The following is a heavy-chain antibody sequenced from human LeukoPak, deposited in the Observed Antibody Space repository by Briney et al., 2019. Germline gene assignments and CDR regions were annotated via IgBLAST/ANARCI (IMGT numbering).Heavy chain of an antibody. D-gene: IGHD4-17*01. J-gene: IGHJ3*02. CDR3: ARDRRDYGDPDAFDI. Sequence: SQTLSLTCAISGDSASSNSAAWNWIRQSASRGLEWLGRTYYRSKWYNDYAVSVKSRITINPDTSKNQFSLQLNSVSPEDAAVYYCARDRRDYGDPDAFDIWGQGTMVTVSS. CDR1: GDSASSNSAA. CDR2: TYYRSKWYN. V-gene: IGHV6-1*01.